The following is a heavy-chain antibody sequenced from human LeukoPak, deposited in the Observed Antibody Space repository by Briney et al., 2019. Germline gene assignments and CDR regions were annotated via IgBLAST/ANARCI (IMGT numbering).Heavy chain of an antibody. Sequence: GESLKISCKGSGYSFTSYWIGWVRQMPGKGLEWMGIIYPGDSDTRYSPSFQGQVTISADKSISTAYLQWSSLKASDTAMYYCARHSVILNGCNYYYYYCYMDVWGKGTTVTVSS. J-gene: IGHJ6*03. D-gene: IGHD5-24*01. CDR3: ARHSVILNGCNYYYYYCYMDV. CDR2: IYPGDSDT. V-gene: IGHV5-51*01. CDR1: GYSFTSYW.